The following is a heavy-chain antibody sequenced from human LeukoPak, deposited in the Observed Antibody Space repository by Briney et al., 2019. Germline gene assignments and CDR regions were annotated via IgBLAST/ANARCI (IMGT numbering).Heavy chain of an antibody. D-gene: IGHD3-9*01. Sequence: PGGSLRLSCAASGFTFDDYAMHWVRQAPGKGLEWVSGISWNSGSIGYADSVKGRFTISRDNAKNSLYLQMNSLRAEDTALYYCARDFDRYYFDSWGQGTLVTVSS. CDR1: GFTFDDYA. CDR3: ARDFDRYYFDS. CDR2: ISWNSGSI. V-gene: IGHV3-9*01. J-gene: IGHJ4*02.